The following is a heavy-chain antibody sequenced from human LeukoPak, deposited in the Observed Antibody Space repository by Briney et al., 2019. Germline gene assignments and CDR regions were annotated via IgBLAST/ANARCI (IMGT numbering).Heavy chain of an antibody. J-gene: IGHJ6*03. CDR1: GFTSSDYY. V-gene: IGHV3-11*04. CDR2: ISSSGSTI. D-gene: IGHD3-3*01. CDR3: ARGPDPYYDFWSGYYTYYYYYYMDV. Sequence: PGGSLRLSCAASGFTSSDYYMSWIRPAPGKGPEWVSYISSSGSTIYYADSVKGRFTISRDNAKNSLYLQMNSLRAEDTALYYCARGPDPYYDFWSGYYTYYYYYYMDVWGKGTTVTVSS.